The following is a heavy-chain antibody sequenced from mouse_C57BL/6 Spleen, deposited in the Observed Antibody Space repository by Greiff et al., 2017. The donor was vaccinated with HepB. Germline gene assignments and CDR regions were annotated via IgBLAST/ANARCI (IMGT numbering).Heavy chain of an antibody. Sequence: DVQLQESGPGLVKPSQSLSLTCSVTGYSITSGYYWNWIRQFPGNKLEWMGYISYDGSNNYNPSLKNRISITRDTSKNQFFLKLNSVTTEDTATYYCARKYYGSSWGFAYWGQGTLVTVSA. V-gene: IGHV3-6*01. CDR2: ISYDGSN. J-gene: IGHJ3*01. CDR1: GYSITSGYY. D-gene: IGHD1-1*01. CDR3: ARKYYGSSWGFAY.